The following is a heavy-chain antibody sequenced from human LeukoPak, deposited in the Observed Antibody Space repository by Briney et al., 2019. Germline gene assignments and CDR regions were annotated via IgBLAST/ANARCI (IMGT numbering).Heavy chain of an antibody. CDR1: GFTFSSYE. D-gene: IGHD1-26*01. J-gene: IGHJ4*02. CDR3: AGGYSGSYGDLDY. Sequence: GGSLRLSCAASGFTFSSYEMNWGRQAPGEGREWGSYISSSGSTIYYADSVKGRFTISRDNAKNPLYLQMNSLRAEDTAVYYCAGGYSGSYGDLDYWGQGTLVTVSS. V-gene: IGHV3-48*03. CDR2: ISSSGSTI.